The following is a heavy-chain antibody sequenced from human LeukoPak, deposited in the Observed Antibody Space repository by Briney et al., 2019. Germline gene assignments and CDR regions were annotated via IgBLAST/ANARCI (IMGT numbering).Heavy chain of an antibody. V-gene: IGHV3-48*02. CDR2: ISSGSSTI. CDR3: ARDSNY. D-gene: IGHD2-2*01. J-gene: IGHJ4*02. CDR1: GFTFSSFS. Sequence: GGSLRLSCAGSGFTFSSFSMNWVRQAPGKGLEWVSFISSGSSTIYYADSVKGRFTISRDNAKNSLYLQMNSLRDEDTGVYYCARDSNYWGQGTLVTVSS.